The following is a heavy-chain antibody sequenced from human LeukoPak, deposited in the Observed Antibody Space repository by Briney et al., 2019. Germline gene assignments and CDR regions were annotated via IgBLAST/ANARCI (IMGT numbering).Heavy chain of an antibody. CDR2: IYSGGST. Sequence: GGSLRLSCAASGFTVNSNYMSWVRQAPGKGLEWVSVIYSGGSTYYADSVKGRFTISRDNSKNTLYLQMNSLRAEDTAVYYCASYSSGWDAFDTWGQGTMVTVSS. J-gene: IGHJ3*02. V-gene: IGHV3-53*01. CDR1: GFTVNSNY. CDR3: ASYSSGWDAFDT. D-gene: IGHD6-19*01.